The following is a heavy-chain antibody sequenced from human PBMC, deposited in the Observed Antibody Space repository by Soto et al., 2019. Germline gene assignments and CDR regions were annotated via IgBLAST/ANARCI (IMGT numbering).Heavy chain of an antibody. CDR1: GYSISSGYY. J-gene: IGHJ5*01. Sequence: TSETLSLTCAVSGYSISSGYYWGWIRQPPGKGLEWIGSIYHSGSTYYNPPLKSRVTISVATPKNQFSLKLSTLTVADYVVYYCATAKTYYDFWSGYYMNWFDSWGQGTLVTVSS. V-gene: IGHV4-38-2*01. CDR3: ATAKTYYDFWSGYYMNWFDS. CDR2: IYHSGST. D-gene: IGHD3-3*01.